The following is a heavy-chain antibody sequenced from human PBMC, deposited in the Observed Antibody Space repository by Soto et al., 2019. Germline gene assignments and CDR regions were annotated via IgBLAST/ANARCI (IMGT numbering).Heavy chain of an antibody. CDR2: ISSSSNII. D-gene: IGHD1-26*01. CDR3: AGEWETDY. J-gene: IGHJ4*02. CDR1: GFAFNSYS. V-gene: IGHV3-48*01. Sequence: GGSLRLSCAASGFAFNSYSMNWVRQAPGKGLEWVSYISSSSNIIYYADSVKGRFTISRDNAKNSLYLQMNSLRAEDTAVYYCAGEWETDYWGQGTLVTVSS.